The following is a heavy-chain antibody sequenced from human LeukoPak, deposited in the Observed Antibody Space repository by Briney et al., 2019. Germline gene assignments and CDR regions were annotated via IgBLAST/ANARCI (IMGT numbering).Heavy chain of an antibody. Sequence: ASVKVSCKASGGTFSSYAISWVRQAPGQGLEWMGWISAYNGNTNYAQKFQGRVTMTTDTSTSTAYMELRSLRSDDTAVYYCARDYYDSSGYYRGGDYFDYWGQGTLVTVSS. CDR3: ARDYYDSSGYYRGGDYFDY. J-gene: IGHJ4*02. CDR2: ISAYNGNT. V-gene: IGHV1-18*01. D-gene: IGHD3-22*01. CDR1: GGTFSSYA.